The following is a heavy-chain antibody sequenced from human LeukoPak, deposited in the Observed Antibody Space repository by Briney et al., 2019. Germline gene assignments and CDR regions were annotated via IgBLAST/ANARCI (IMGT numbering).Heavy chain of an antibody. V-gene: IGHV4-61*01. Sequence: KPSETLSLTCSVSGDSVSSSPYYWGWIRQPPGKGLEWIGYIYYSGSTNYNPSLKSRVTISVDTSKNQFSLKLSSVTAADTAVYYCARDHNWNDDGFDYWGQGTLVTVSS. CDR2: IYYSGST. J-gene: IGHJ4*02. D-gene: IGHD1-20*01. CDR1: GDSVSSSPYY. CDR3: ARDHNWNDDGFDY.